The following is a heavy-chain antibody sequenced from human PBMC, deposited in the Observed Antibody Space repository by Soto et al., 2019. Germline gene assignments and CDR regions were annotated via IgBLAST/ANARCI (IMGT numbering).Heavy chain of an antibody. D-gene: IGHD3-10*01. CDR2: IYYSGST. Sequence: SETLSLTCTVSGGSISSYYWSWIRQPPGKGLEWIGYIYYSGSTNYNPSLKSRVTISVDTSKNQFSLKLSSVTAADTAVYYCARDRGRWFGELLYYYGMDVWGQGTKVTVSS. CDR3: ARDRGRWFGELLYYYGMDV. CDR1: GGSISSYY. J-gene: IGHJ6*02. V-gene: IGHV4-59*01.